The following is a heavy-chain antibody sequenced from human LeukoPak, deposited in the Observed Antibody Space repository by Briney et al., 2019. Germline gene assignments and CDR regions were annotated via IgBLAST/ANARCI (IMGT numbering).Heavy chain of an antibody. J-gene: IGHJ5*02. Sequence: PGGSLRLSCAASGFIFSSYSMNWVRQAPGKGLEWVSSISSSSSYIYYADSVKGRFTISRDNAKNSLYLQMNSLRAEDTAVYYCARASEEPLLWFGELSADMNWFDPWGQGTLVTVSS. CDR2: ISSSSSYI. CDR3: ARASEEPLLWFGELSADMNWFDP. V-gene: IGHV3-21*01. D-gene: IGHD3-10*01. CDR1: GFIFSSYS.